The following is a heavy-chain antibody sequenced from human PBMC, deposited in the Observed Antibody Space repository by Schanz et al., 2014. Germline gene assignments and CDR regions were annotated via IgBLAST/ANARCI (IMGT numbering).Heavy chain of an antibody. Sequence: EVQLVESGGGLVQPGGSLRLSCGGSGFTFSKYWMSWVRQAPGKGLEWVSALSGSGGSTYYADSVKGRFTISRDNSKNTLYLQMNTLRAEDTAVYYCARDRGYCSGGSCLTFDYWGQGTLVTVSS. J-gene: IGHJ4*02. CDR3: ARDRGYCSGGSCLTFDY. CDR2: LSGSGGST. V-gene: IGHV3-23*04. CDR1: GFTFSKYW. D-gene: IGHD2-15*01.